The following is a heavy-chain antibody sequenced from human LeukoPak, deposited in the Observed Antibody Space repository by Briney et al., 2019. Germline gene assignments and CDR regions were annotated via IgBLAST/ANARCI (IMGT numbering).Heavy chain of an antibody. V-gene: IGHV3-74*01. CDR3: ASDFIVGVSTLGFDL. J-gene: IGHJ3*01. CDR1: LVSLRRYW. Sequence: PGGSLRLSRAASLVSLRRYWVHGGRQVPGKGLVCVSHINSNEANTTYADYVKGRFTISTDKAKNTLYLQMHSLKAEDTAVYYCASDFIVGVSTLGFDLWGQGAMVTVSS. D-gene: IGHD1-26*01. CDR2: INSNEANT.